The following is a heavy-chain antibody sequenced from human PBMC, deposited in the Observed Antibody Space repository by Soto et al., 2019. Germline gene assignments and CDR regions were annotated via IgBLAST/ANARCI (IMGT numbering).Heavy chain of an antibody. Sequence: GGSLRLSCAASGFTFSSYAMHWVGQAPGKGLEWVAVIAYDGRNKYYADSVKGRFTISRDNSKNTLYLQMNSLRIEDTAVYYCARDHDIVATILGHNYYYYGMDVWGQGNTVTVSS. CDR1: GFTFSSYA. J-gene: IGHJ6*02. D-gene: IGHD5-12*01. CDR2: IAYDGRNK. V-gene: IGHV3-30*04. CDR3: ARDHDIVATILGHNYYYYGMDV.